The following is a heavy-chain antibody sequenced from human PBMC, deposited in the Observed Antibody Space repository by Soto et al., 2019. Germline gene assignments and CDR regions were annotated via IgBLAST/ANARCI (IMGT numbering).Heavy chain of an antibody. CDR3: ASSDFWSGYYTGCEFHVGYYYGMDV. J-gene: IGHJ6*02. CDR2: ISSSSSYI. D-gene: IGHD3-3*01. CDR1: GFTFSSYS. V-gene: IGHV3-21*01. Sequence: EVQLVESGGGLVKPGGSLRLSCAASGFTFSSYSMNWVRQAPGKGLEWVSSISSSSSYIYYADSAKGRFTISRDNAKNSLYLQMNSLRAEDSAVYYCASSDFWSGYYTGCEFHVGYYYGMDVWGQGTTVTVSS.